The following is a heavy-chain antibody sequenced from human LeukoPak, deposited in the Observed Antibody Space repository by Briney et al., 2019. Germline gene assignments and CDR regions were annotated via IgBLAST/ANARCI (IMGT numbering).Heavy chain of an antibody. V-gene: IGHV3-7*03. D-gene: IGHD5-24*01. J-gene: IGHJ4*02. CDR3: AISVEMATIGDH. Sequence: GGSLRLSCAVSGFTFSDYWMTWVRQAPGKGLQWVANIRQDGSEKYYVDSVKGRFTIFRDNAKNSLYLQMNSLTAEDTAVYYCAISVEMATIGDHWGQGILVTVS. CDR2: IRQDGSEK. CDR1: GFTFSDYW.